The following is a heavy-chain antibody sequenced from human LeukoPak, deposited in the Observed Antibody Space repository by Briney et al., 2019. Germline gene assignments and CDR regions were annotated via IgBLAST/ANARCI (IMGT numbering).Heavy chain of an antibody. CDR1: GFTFSSYD. CDR3: ARSKGYCSSTSCGWFDP. Sequence: PGGSLRLSCAASGFTFSSYDMHWVRQATGKGLEWVSAIGTAGDTYYPGSVKSRFTISRENAKNSLYLQMNSLRAGDTAVYYCARSKGYCSSTSCGWFDPWGQGTLVTVSS. J-gene: IGHJ5*02. V-gene: IGHV3-13*01. D-gene: IGHD2-2*01. CDR2: IGTAGDT.